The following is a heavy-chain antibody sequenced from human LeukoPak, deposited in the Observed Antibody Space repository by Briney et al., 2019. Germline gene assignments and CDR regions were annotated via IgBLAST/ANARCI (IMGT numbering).Heavy chain of an antibody. V-gene: IGHV4-39*07. D-gene: IGHD2-2*01. CDR2: INHSGST. CDR3: ATVPAASNGAFDI. J-gene: IGHJ3*02. Sequence: PSETLSLTCTVSGGSISSSSYYWSWIRQPPGKGLEWIGEINHSGSTNYNPSLKSRVTISVDTSKNQFSLKLSSVTAADTAVYYCATVPAASNGAFDIWGQGTMVTVSS. CDR1: GGSISSSSYY.